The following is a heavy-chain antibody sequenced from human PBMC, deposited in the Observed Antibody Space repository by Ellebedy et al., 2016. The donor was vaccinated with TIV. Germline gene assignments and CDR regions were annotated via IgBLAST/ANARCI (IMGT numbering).Heavy chain of an antibody. J-gene: IGHJ5*02. V-gene: IGHV5-51*01. Sequence: PGGSLRLSCQISGYFFSNFWIGWVRQMPGKGLEWMGIIYHGDSNTRYSPSFQGQVTLSADKSISTAYLQWSSLKASDTAMYYCAMGDDYGDYWFDPWGQGTLVTVSS. CDR3: AMGDDYGDYWFDP. CDR1: GYFFSNFW. D-gene: IGHD4-17*01. CDR2: IYHGDSNT.